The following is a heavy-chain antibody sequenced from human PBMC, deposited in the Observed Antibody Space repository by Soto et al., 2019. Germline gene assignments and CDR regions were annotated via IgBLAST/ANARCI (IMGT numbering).Heavy chain of an antibody. Sequence: EVQLVESGGGLVQPGGSLRLSCAASGFTFSSYAMHWVRQAPGKGLEYVSAISSNGGSTYYANSVKGRFTISRDNSKNXXYLLMGSRRAEDKAVYYCARVGGGGDCCRDWYFALWGRGTLVTVSS. V-gene: IGHV3-64*01. CDR3: ARVGGGGDCCRDWYFAL. CDR2: ISSNGGST. J-gene: IGHJ2*01. D-gene: IGHD2-21*02. CDR1: GFTFSSYA.